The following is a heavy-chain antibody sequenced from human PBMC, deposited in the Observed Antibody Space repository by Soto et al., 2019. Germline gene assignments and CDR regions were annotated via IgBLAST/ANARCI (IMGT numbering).Heavy chain of an antibody. Sequence: QITLKESGPTLVKPTQTLTLTCTFSGFSLSTSGVGVGWIRQPPGKALEWLALIYWDDDKRYSPSLKSRLTITKYTSKNQVVLTLTNMDPVDTATYYCAHNERSGYYDFWSGYYIPPYNWFDPWGQGTLVTVSS. J-gene: IGHJ5*02. V-gene: IGHV2-5*02. CDR2: IYWDDDK. CDR3: AHNERSGYYDFWSGYYIPPYNWFDP. D-gene: IGHD3-3*01. CDR1: GFSLSTSGVG.